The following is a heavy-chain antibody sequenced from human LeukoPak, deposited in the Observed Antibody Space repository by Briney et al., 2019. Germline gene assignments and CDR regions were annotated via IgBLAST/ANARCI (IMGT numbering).Heavy chain of an antibody. D-gene: IGHD6-6*01. CDR3: ARRHNSSSEYYFDY. J-gene: IGHJ4*02. V-gene: IGHV3-21*01. CDR1: GFTFSSYS. Sequence: GGSLRLSCAASGFTFSSYSMNWVRQAPGKGLEWVSSISSSSSYIYYADSVKGRFTISRDNAKNSLYLQMNSLRAEDTAVYYCARRHNSSSEYYFDYWGQGTLVTVSS. CDR2: ISSSSSYI.